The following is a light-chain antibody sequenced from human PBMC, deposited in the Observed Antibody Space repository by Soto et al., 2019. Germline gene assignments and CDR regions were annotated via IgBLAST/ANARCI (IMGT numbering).Light chain of an antibody. Sequence: DIQMTQSPSTLSASVGDRVIITCRASQDIKEWLAWYQQRPGKAPKLLIYGASKLLTGVPSRFSGSGSGTEFTLIITGLRSDDLATYFCQHYHHYPWTFGQGTKVEV. CDR2: GAS. V-gene: IGKV1-5*03. J-gene: IGKJ1*01. CDR1: QDIKEW. CDR3: QHYHHYPWT.